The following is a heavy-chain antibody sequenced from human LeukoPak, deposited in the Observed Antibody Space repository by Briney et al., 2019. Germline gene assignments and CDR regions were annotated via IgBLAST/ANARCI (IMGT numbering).Heavy chain of an antibody. D-gene: IGHD5-18*01. Sequence: GGSLRLSCAASGIIFSNYLMHWVRQAPGKGLVWVSRINRDGSSTSYADSVKGRFTISRDNAKNTLYLQMNSLRAEDTAVYYCARDLGYSLDYWGQGTLVTVSS. CDR2: INRDGSST. CDR3: ARDLGYSLDY. V-gene: IGHV3-74*01. CDR1: GIIFSNYL. J-gene: IGHJ4*02.